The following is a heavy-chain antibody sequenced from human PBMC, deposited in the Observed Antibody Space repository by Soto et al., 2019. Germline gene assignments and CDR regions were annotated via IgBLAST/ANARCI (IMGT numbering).Heavy chain of an antibody. J-gene: IGHJ4*02. CDR1: GFTLSDYY. V-gene: IGHV3-11*01. CDR2: ISDSGTTI. CDR3: ARDSLAVALYFDY. D-gene: IGHD6-19*01. Sequence: QVQLVESGGGLVKPGGSLRLSCAASGFTLSDYYMSWIRQAPGKGLEWVSYISDSGTTIYYADSVKGRFTISRDNAKNSLYLQMSSLRAEDTAVYYCARDSLAVALYFDYWGQGTLVTVSS.